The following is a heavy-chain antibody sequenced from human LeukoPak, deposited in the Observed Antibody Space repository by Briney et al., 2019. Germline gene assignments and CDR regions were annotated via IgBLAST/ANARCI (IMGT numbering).Heavy chain of an antibody. J-gene: IGHJ5*02. CDR3: ARGRRYCSSTSCYLWFDP. CDR1: GFTFSSYW. D-gene: IGHD2-2*01. CDR2: INSDGSST. V-gene: IGHV3-74*01. Sequence: GGSLRLCCAASGFTFSSYWMHWVRQAPGKGLVWVSRINSDGSSTSYAGSVKGRFTISRDNAKNTLYLQMNSLRAEDTAVYYCARGRRYCSSTSCYLWFDPWGQGTLVTVSS.